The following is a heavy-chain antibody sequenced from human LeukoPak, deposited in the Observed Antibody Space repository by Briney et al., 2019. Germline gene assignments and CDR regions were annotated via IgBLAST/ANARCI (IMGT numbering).Heavy chain of an antibody. J-gene: IGHJ3*02. CDR3: ARVYYDSSGYYYGAFDI. CDR2: INHSGST. V-gene: IGHV4-34*01. D-gene: IGHD3-22*01. CDR1: GGSSSGYY. Sequence: PSETLSLTCAVYGGSSSGYYWSWIRQPPGKGLEWIGEINHSGSTNYNPSLKSRVTISVDTSKNQFSLKLSSVTAADTAVYYCARVYYDSSGYYYGAFDIWGQGTMVTVSS.